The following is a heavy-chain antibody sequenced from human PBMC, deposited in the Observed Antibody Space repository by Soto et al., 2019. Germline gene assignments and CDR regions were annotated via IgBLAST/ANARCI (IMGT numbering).Heavy chain of an antibody. D-gene: IGHD3-22*01. V-gene: IGHV4-30-2*01. CDR1: GGPISSGGYS. Sequence: SETLSLTCAVSGGPISSGGYSWSWIRQPPGKGLERIGYIYHTGSSFYNPSLRSRATISVDRSKNQFSLNLSSVTAADTAMYSCARGDTMIVVAFDSWGQGTLVTGSS. CDR3: ARGDTMIVVAFDS. J-gene: IGHJ4*02. CDR2: IYHTGSS.